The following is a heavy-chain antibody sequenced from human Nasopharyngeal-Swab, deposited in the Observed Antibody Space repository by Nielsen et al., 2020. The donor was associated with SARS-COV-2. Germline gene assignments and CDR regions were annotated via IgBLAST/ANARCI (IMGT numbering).Heavy chain of an antibody. CDR2: IYYSGGT. CDR3: AGGAGYYYYYMDV. Sequence: WIRQPPGKGLEWIGSIYYSGGTYYNPSLKSRVTMSVDTSKNQFSLKLSSVTAADTAVYYCAGGAGYYYYYMDVWGKGTTVTVSS. D-gene: IGHD1-26*01. V-gene: IGHV4-39*01. J-gene: IGHJ6*03.